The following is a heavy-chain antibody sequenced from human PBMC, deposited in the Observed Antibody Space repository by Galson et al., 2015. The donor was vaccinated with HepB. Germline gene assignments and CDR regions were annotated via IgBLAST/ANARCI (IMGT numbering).Heavy chain of an antibody. CDR2: IYPGDSDT. Sequence: QSGAEVKKPGESLKISCKGSGYSFTSYWIGWVRQMPGKGLEWMGIIYPGDSDTRYSPSFQGQVTISADKSISTAYLQWSSLKASDTAMYYCARRKNGVRGVVAAFDIWGQGTMVTVSS. CDR1: GYSFTSYW. J-gene: IGHJ3*02. D-gene: IGHD3-10*01. CDR3: ARRKNGVRGVVAAFDI. V-gene: IGHV5-51*01.